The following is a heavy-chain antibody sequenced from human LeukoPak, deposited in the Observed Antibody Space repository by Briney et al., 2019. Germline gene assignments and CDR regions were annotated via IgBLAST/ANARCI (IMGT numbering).Heavy chain of an antibody. D-gene: IGHD2-2*01. V-gene: IGHV3-48*03. CDR1: GFTFSSYE. J-gene: IGHJ6*04. Sequence: GGSLRLSCAASGFTFSSYEMNWVRQAPGKGLEWVSYISSSGSTIYYADSVKGRFTISRDNAKNSLYLQMNSLRAEDTAVYYCAREGADKCSSTSCYPGGYYYYGMDVWGKGNPGHRLL. CDR2: ISSSGSTI. CDR3: AREGADKCSSTSCYPGGYYYYGMDV.